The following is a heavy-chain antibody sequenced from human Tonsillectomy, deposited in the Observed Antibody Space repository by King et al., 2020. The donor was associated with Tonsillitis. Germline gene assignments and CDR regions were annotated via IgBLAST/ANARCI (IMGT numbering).Heavy chain of an antibody. V-gene: IGHV3-33*05. Sequence: VQLVESGGGVVQPGRSLRLSCAASGFTFSTYGIHWVRQAPGKGLEWVALISYDGSNKYYADPVRGRFTISRDTSKNTVYLQMNSLRAEDTAVYYCARAYYYVTSRTPDYWGQGTLITVSS. CDR1: GFTFSTYG. CDR2: ISYDGSNK. CDR3: ARAYYYVTSRTPDY. D-gene: IGHD3-22*01. J-gene: IGHJ4*02.